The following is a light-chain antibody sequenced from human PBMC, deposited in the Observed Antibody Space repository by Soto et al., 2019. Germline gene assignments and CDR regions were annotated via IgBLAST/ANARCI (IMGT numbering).Light chain of an antibody. J-gene: IGKJ4*01. Sequence: DIQMTHSPSSLSASVGDRVTIPCRAIQSIKNYLNWYHQKPGEAPKLLIYGASNLQSGVPSRFSGSGSGTDFTLTIRSLQPEDFATYYCQQTYSSPTFGGGTKVDI. CDR3: QQTYSSPT. CDR2: GAS. V-gene: IGKV1-39*01. CDR1: QSIKNY.